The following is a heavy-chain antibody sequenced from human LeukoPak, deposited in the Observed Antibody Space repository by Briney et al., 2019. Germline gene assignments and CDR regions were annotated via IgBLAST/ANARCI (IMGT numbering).Heavy chain of an antibody. CDR1: GYTFTSYG. CDR2: MNPNSGNT. V-gene: IGHV1-8*01. Sequence: ASVKVSCKASGYTFTSYGINWVRQATGQGLEWMGWMNPNSGNTGYAQKFQGRVTMTRNTSISTAYMELSSLRSEDTAVYYCARGYDFWSGYYRYYYYGMDVWGQGTTVTVSS. CDR3: ARGYDFWSGYYRYYYYGMDV. D-gene: IGHD3-3*01. J-gene: IGHJ6*02.